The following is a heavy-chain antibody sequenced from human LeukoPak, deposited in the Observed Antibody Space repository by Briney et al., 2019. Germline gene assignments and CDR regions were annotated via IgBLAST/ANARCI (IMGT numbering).Heavy chain of an antibody. J-gene: IGHJ2*01. CDR2: MFHSGRA. CDR1: GDSITSEYF. CDR3: ARTDRNGYSDL. Sequence: SETPSLTCTVSGDSITSEYFWGWLRQTPGKGLEWFGSMFHSGRAYYSPSLRSRVTISVDTSKNQFSLELNSVTAADTAVYYCARTDRNGYSDLWGGGTLVIVSP. V-gene: IGHV4-38-2*02. D-gene: IGHD1-1*01.